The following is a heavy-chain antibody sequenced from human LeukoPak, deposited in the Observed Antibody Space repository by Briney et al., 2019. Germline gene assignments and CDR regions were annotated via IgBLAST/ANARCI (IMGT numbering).Heavy chain of an antibody. J-gene: IGHJ6*02. D-gene: IGHD5-18*01. V-gene: IGHV4-59*01. CDR1: GGSISSYY. Sequence: SSETLSLTCTVSGGSISSYYWSWIRQPPGKGLEWIGYIYYSGSTNYNPSLKSRVTISVDTSKNQFSLKLSSVTAADTAVYYCARKFVDTAMGASYSYYYYGMDVWGQGTTVTVSS. CDR2: IYYSGST. CDR3: ARKFVDTAMGASYSYYYYGMDV.